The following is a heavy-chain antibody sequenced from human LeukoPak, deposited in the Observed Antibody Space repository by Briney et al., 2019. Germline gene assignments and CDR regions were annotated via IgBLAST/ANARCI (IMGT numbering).Heavy chain of an antibody. J-gene: IGHJ4*02. CDR2: IHPGDSDT. CDR1: GYSFTSYW. V-gene: IGHV5-51*01. Sequence: GESLKISCKGSGYSFTSYWIGWVRQMPGKGLEWMGIIHPGDSDTRYSPSFQGQVTISADKSISTAYLQWSSLKASDTAMYYCARRRYYYDSSGYRKRYYYFDYWGQGTLVTVSS. D-gene: IGHD3-22*01. CDR3: ARRRYYYDSSGYRKRYYYFDY.